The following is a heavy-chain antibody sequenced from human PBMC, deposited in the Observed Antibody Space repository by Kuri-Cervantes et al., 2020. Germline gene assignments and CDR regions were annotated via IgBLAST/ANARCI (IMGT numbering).Heavy chain of an antibody. D-gene: IGHD3-3*01. V-gene: IGHV3-21*01. J-gene: IGHJ4*02. CDR3: ARDLSYYDFWSGYYVLDY. CDR1: GFTFSSYS. Sequence: GESLKISCAASGFTFSSYSMNWVRQAPGKGLEWVSSISSSSSYIYYADSVKGRFTISRDNAKNSLYLQMNSLRAEDTAVYYCARDLSYYDFWSGYYVLDYWGQGTLVTVSS. CDR2: ISSSSSYI.